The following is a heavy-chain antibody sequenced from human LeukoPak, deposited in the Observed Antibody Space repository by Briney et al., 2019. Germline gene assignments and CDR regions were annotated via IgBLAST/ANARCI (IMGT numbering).Heavy chain of an antibody. J-gene: IGHJ3*02. V-gene: IGHV1-69*13. CDR2: IIPIFGTA. Sequence: SVKVSCKASGCPFSSYAISWVRQAPGQGLEWMGGIIPIFGTANYAQTFQGRVTITADESTTTAYMELSSLRSEDTAVYYCARPYCSGGGCYSDVFDNWGQGTMVTVSS. CDR3: ARPYCSGGGCYSDVFDN. CDR1: GCPFSSYA. D-gene: IGHD2-15*01.